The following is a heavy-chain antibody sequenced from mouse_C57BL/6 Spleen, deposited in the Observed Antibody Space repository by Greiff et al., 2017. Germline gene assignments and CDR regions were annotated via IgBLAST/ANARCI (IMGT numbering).Heavy chain of an antibody. CDR2: IDPETGGT. D-gene: IGHD1-1*01. CDR1: GYTFTDYE. J-gene: IGHJ2*01. Sequence: QVQLKQSGAELVRPGASVTLSCKAPGYTFTDYEMHWVKQTPVHGLEWIGAIDPETGGTAYNQKFKGKAILTADKSSSTAYMELRSLTSEDSAVYYCTRFTTVVATEFDYWGQGTTLTVSS. V-gene: IGHV1-15*01. CDR3: TRFTTVVATEFDY.